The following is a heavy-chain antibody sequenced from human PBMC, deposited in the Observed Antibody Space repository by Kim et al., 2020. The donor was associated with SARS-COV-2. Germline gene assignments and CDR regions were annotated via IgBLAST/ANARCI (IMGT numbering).Heavy chain of an antibody. D-gene: IGHD6-13*01. Sequence: THHNPSPKSRVTMSVDTSKNQFSLKRTSVTAADTAVYYCASLAAGYGLDVWGQGTTVTVSS. CDR3: ASLAAGYGLDV. CDR2: T. J-gene: IGHJ6*02. V-gene: IGHV4-4*07.